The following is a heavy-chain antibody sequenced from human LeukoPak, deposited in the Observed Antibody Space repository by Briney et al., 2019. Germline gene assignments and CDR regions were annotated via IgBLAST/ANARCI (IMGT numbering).Heavy chain of an antibody. CDR3: ATDIVVVVGATGSFDY. CDR1: GTTFSSYA. CDR2: ISGSGGST. J-gene: IGHJ4*02. Sequence: GGSLRLSCAASGTTFSSYAMSWVRQAPGKGLEWVSGISGSGGSTYYADSVKGRFTISRDNSKNTLYLQMNSLRAEDTAVYYCATDIVVVVGATGSFDYWGQGTLVTASS. D-gene: IGHD2-15*01. V-gene: IGHV3-23*01.